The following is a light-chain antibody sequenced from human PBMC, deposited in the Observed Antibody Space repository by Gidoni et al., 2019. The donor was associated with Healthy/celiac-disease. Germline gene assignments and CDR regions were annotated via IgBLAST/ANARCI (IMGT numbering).Light chain of an antibody. CDR1: QSLVYSDGNTY. V-gene: IGKV2-30*01. J-gene: IGKJ4*01. CDR2: KVS. CDR3: MQGTHWRT. Sequence: DVVMTQSPLSLPVTLGQPASISCRSSQSLVYSDGNTYLNWFQHRPGQSPRRLIYKVSNRDSGVPDRFSGSGSGTDFTLKISMVEAEDVGVYYCMQGTHWRTFGGGTKVEIK.